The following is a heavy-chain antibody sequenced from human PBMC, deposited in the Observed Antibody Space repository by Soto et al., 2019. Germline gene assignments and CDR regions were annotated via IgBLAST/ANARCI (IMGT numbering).Heavy chain of an antibody. D-gene: IGHD6-13*01. CDR1: GGPLRSYT. CDR2: IIPILGIA. Sequence: QVQPVQSGGEGKKPGSLVKGSCQASGGPLRSYTFRWVRQAPGQGPEWVGRIIPILGIANYAQKFQGRVTITADKSTSTAYMELSSLRSEDTAVYYCARGLLGAAARYYYGMDVWGQGTTVTVSS. V-gene: IGHV1-69*02. CDR3: ARGLLGAAARYYYGMDV. J-gene: IGHJ6*02.